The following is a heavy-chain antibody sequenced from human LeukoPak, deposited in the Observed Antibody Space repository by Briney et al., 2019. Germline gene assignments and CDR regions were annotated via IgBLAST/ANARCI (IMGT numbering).Heavy chain of an antibody. D-gene: IGHD4-23*01. CDR2: IYHSGST. CDR1: GYSISSGYY. CDR3: AAGGNPSDFDY. J-gene: IGHJ4*02. V-gene: IGHV4-38-2*01. Sequence: SETLSLTCAVSGYSISSGYYWGWIRQPPGKGLEWIGSIYHSGSTYYNPSLKSRVTISVDTSKNQFSLKLSSLTAADTAVYYCAAGGNPSDFDYWGQGTLVTVSS.